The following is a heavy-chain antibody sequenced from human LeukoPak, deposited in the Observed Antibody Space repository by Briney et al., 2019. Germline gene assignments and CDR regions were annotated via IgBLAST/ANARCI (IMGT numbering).Heavy chain of an antibody. CDR3: ARLIAARSPIYYMDV. V-gene: IGHV1-69*04. D-gene: IGHD6-6*01. J-gene: IGHJ6*03. CDR1: GGTFSSYA. Sequence: SVKVSCKASGGTFSSYAISWVRQAPGQGLEWMGRIIPILGIANYAQKFQGRVTITADKSTSTAYMELSSLRSEDTAVYYCARLIAARSPIYYMDVWGKGTTVTVSS. CDR2: IIPILGIA.